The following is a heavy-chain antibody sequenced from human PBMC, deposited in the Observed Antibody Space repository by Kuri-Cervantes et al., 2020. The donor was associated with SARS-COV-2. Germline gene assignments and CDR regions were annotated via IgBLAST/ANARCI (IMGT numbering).Heavy chain of an antibody. CDR3: ARIPYSYGSPFDYYGMDV. D-gene: IGHD5-18*01. J-gene: IGHJ6*02. CDR1: GFTFSSYA. V-gene: IGHV3-30-3*01. CDR2: ISYDGSNK. Sequence: GESLKIPCAASGFTFSSYAMHWVRQAPGKGLEWVAVISYDGSNKYYADSVKGRFTISRDNSKNTLYLQMNSLRAEDTAVYYCARIPYSYGSPFDYYGMDVWGQGTTVTVSS.